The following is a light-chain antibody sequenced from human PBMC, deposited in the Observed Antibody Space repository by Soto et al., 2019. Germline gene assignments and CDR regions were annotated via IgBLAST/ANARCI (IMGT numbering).Light chain of an antibody. Sequence: QAALTQPRTASGTPGERVTISCTGSSSNIGSNTVNWYQQLPGTAPKLLIYSNNQRPSGVPDRFSGSKSGTSASLAISGLQSEDEADYYCAAWDDSLNGYVFGTVTKVTVL. CDR2: SNN. CDR1: SSNIGSNT. J-gene: IGLJ1*01. CDR3: AAWDDSLNGYV. V-gene: IGLV1-44*01.